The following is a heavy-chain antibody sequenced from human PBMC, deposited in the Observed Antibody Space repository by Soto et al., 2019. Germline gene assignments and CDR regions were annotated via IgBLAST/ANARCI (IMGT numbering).Heavy chain of an antibody. D-gene: IGHD6-19*01. V-gene: IGHV4-61*01. Sequence: SETLSLTGTVSVGSFSSGSYYWSWIRQPPGKGLEWIGYIYYSGSTNYNPSLKSRLAISVDTSKNQFSLKLTSVTAADTAVYYCARDWGSSGWPNWGQGVLVTVSS. CDR3: ARDWGSSGWPN. CDR1: VGSFSSGSYY. CDR2: IYYSGST. J-gene: IGHJ4*02.